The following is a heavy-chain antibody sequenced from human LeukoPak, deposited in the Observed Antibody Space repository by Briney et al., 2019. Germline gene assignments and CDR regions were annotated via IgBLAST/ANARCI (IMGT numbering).Heavy chain of an antibody. CDR2: INHSGST. CDR1: GGSFSGYY. J-gene: IGHJ4*02. V-gene: IGHV4-34*01. CDR3: ARGCSSTSCYAQGDY. D-gene: IGHD2-2*01. Sequence: SETLSLTCAVYGGSFSGYYWSWIRQPPGKGLEWIGEINHSGSTNYNPSLKSRVTISVDTSKNQFSLKLSSVTAADTAVYYCARGCSSTSCYAQGDYWGQGPLVPVSS.